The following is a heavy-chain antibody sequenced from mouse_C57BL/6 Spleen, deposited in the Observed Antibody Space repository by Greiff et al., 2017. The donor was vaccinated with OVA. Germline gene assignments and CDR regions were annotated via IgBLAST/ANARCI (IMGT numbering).Heavy chain of an antibody. D-gene: IGHD2-1*01. CDR2: INPSNGGT. Sequence: QVQLQQPGTELVKPGASVKLSCKASGYTFTSYWMHWVKQRPGQGLEWIGNINPSNGGTNYNEKFKSKATLTVDKSSSTAYMQLSSLTSEDSAVYYCARGGNYVYLSYWYFDVWGTGTTVTVSS. J-gene: IGHJ1*03. CDR1: GYTFTSYW. V-gene: IGHV1-53*01. CDR3: ARGGNYVYLSYWYFDV.